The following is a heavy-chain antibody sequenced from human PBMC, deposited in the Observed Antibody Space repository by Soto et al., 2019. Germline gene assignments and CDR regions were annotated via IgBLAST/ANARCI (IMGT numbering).Heavy chain of an antibody. CDR3: AKANAHIPFDS. CDR1: GFTFSSDG. Sequence: QVQLVESGGGVVQPGRSLRLSCAASGFTFSSDGMHWVRQAPGKGLEWVAVISYDASSQYYAVSVQGRFAISRDNSKTTLYLQMNSLRPEDTALYYCAKANAHIPFDSWGQGTLVTVSS. D-gene: IGHD2-21*01. CDR2: ISYDASSQ. J-gene: IGHJ4*02. V-gene: IGHV3-30*18.